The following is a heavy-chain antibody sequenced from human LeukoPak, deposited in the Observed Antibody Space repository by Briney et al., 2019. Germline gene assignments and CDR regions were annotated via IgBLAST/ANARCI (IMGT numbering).Heavy chain of an antibody. J-gene: IGHJ6*03. CDR1: GGSISSYY. CDR3: ARALWTYGSGSYYYYYYMDV. V-gene: IGHV4-59*01. Sequence: SETLSLTCTVSGGSISSYYWSWIRQPPGKGLEWIGYIYYSESTNYNPSLKSRVTISVDTSKNQFSLKLSSVTAADTAVYYCARALWTYGSGSYYYYYYMDVWGKGTTVTVSS. CDR2: IYYSEST. D-gene: IGHD3-10*01.